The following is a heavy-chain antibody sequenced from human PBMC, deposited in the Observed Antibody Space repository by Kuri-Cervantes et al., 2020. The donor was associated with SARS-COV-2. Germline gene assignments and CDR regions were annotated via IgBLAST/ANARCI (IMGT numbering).Heavy chain of an antibody. CDR1: GDSFSSYA. CDR3: VFGSIGQLGNFDY. V-gene: IGHV1-69*13. D-gene: IGHD6-13*01. CDR2: IIPILGTP. Sequence: SVKVSCKAFGDSFSSYAVSWVRQAPGQGLEWMGGIIPILGTPNYAQKFQGRVTITADESTSTAFMELSSLRSDDTAVYYCVFGSIGQLGNFDYWGQGTLVTVSS. J-gene: IGHJ4*02.